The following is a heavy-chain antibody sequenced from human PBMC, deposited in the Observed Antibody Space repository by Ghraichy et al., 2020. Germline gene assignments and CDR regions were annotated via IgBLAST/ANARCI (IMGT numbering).Heavy chain of an antibody. V-gene: IGHV4-31*03. CDR1: GGSISSGGYY. CDR3: AREPYCSSTSCYEVGYYYYYGMDV. J-gene: IGHJ6*02. Sequence: SETLSLTCTVSGGSISSGGYYWSWIRQHPGKGLEWIGYIYYSGSTYYNPSLKSRVTISVDTSKNQFSLKLSSVTAADTAVYYCAREPYCSSTSCYEVGYYYYYGMDVWGQGTTVTVSS. CDR2: IYYSGST. D-gene: IGHD2-2*01.